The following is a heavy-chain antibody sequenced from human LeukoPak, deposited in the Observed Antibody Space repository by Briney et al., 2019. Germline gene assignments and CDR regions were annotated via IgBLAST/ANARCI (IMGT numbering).Heavy chain of an antibody. V-gene: IGHV3-21*01. J-gene: IGHJ6*03. D-gene: IGHD3-3*01. Sequence: GGSLRLSCAASGFTFSSYSMNWVRQAPGKGLEWVSSISSSSSYIYYADSVKGRFTISRDNAKNSLYLQMNSLRAEDTAVYYCARDSSNDYNFWSGYYTNYMDVWGKGTTVTVSS. CDR2: ISSSSSYI. CDR1: GFTFSSYS. CDR3: ARDSSNDYNFWSGYYTNYMDV.